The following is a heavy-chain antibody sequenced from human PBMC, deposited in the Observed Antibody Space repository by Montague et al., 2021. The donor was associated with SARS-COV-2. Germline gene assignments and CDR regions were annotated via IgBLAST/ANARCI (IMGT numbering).Heavy chain of an antibody. V-gene: IGHV4-31*03. J-gene: IGHJ2*01. CDR2: IYYTGST. CDR3: ARNRGLGSRGAGYIDL. D-gene: IGHD7-27*01. CDR1: GGSISGDNYY. Sequence: TLSLTCTVSGGSISGDNYYWTWNRQHPGKGLEWEAYIYYTGSTYYXXXLQSRLRTSLDTSKNQFSRTLTSVTAADTAIYYCARNRGLGSRGAGYIDLWGHG.